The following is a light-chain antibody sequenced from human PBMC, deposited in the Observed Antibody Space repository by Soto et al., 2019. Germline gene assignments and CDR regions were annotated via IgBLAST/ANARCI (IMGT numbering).Light chain of an antibody. Sequence: EVVLTQSQATLSLSPGERATLSCGASQSVSSVYLAWYQQKPGLAPRLLIYDVSSRATGIPDRFSGSGSGTDFTLTISRLDPEDVAVYYCQQYGNSPLTFGGGTKVEIK. CDR1: QSVSSVY. J-gene: IGKJ4*01. CDR3: QQYGNSPLT. V-gene: IGKV3D-20*01. CDR2: DVS.